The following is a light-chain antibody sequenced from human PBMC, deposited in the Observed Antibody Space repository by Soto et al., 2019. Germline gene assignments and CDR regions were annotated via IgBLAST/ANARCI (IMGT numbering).Light chain of an antibody. CDR2: AAS. CDR3: QRYNGY. J-gene: IGKJ2*01. Sequence: DIQMTQSPSSLSASVGDRVTITCRASQGISNYLAWYQQKPGKVPKLLIYAASTLQSGVPSRFSGSGSGTDFTLTISSLQPEDVATYYCQRYNGYFGQGTKLEIK. CDR1: QGISNY. V-gene: IGKV1-27*01.